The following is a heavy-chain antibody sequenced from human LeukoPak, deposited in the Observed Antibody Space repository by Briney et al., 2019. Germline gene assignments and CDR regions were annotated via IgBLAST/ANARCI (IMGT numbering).Heavy chain of an antibody. J-gene: IGHJ5*02. CDR3: ARDAFDILTGYYWFDP. V-gene: IGHV3-20*01. Sequence: GGSLRLSCAAYGFTFDDYGMSWVRQAAGKGLEWVSGINWNGGSTGYADSVKGRFTISRDNAKNSLYLQMNSLRAEDTALYHCARDAFDILTGYYWFDPWGQGTLVTVSS. CDR1: GFTFDDYG. D-gene: IGHD3-9*01. CDR2: INWNGGST.